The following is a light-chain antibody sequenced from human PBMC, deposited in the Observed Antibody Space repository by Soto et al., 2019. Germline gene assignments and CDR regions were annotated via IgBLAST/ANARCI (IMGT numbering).Light chain of an antibody. V-gene: IGKV3-15*01. Sequence: EIVMTQSPATLSVSPGERATLSCRASQSVSSNLAWYQQKPGQAPRLLIYGASTRATGIPARFIGSGSGTEFPLTFTTLQSEGFAVYYCQQYNNWSGTFGQGTKVEIK. CDR2: GAS. J-gene: IGKJ1*01. CDR1: QSVSSN. CDR3: QQYNNWSGT.